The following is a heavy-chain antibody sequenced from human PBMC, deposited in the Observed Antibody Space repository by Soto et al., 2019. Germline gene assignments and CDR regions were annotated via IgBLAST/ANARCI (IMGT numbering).Heavy chain of an antibody. Sequence: XGSLRLSFSAAGFTCSSYWMHWVRQVPEKGLVWVSRINSDGSITNYADAVKGRFTISRDNVKNTLYLQMNSLRAEDTAVYYCVRYPRSVGGSYRPDYWGQGTLVTVSS. D-gene: IGHD3-16*02. J-gene: IGHJ4*02. CDR1: GFTCSSYW. CDR3: VRYPRSVGGSYRPDY. CDR2: INSDGSIT. V-gene: IGHV3-74*01.